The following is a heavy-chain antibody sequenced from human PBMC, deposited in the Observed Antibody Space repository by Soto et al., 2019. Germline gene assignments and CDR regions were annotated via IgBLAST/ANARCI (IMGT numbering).Heavy chain of an antibody. Sequence: PSQTLSLTCVISGDSVSSYSAVWNWFRQSPSRGLEWLGRTYYRSKWYNEYAVSVKSRININPDTSKNQFSLQMNSVTPEDTAVYYCARATGQNWFDPWGQGTLVTVSS. CDR2: TYYRSKWYN. CDR3: ARATGQNWFDP. CDR1: GDSVSSYSAV. J-gene: IGHJ5*02. V-gene: IGHV6-1*01.